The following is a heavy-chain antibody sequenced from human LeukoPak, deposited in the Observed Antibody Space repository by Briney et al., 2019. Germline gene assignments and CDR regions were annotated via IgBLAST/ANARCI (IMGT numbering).Heavy chain of an antibody. CDR1: GGTFSSYA. CDR3: APGRDGYNSGNF. V-gene: IGHV1-69*04. J-gene: IGHJ4*02. D-gene: IGHD5-12*01. Sequence: SVKVSCKASGGTFSSYAISWVRQAPRQGLEWMGRIIPILGIANYAQKFQGRVTITADKSTSTAYMELSSLRSEDTAVYYCAPGRDGYNSGNFWGQGTLVTVSS. CDR2: IIPILGIA.